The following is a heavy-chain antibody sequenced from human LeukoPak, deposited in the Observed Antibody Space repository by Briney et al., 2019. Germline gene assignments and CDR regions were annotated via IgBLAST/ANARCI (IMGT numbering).Heavy chain of an antibody. J-gene: IGHJ4*02. V-gene: IGHV4-59*01. CDR1: GGSISTYY. CDR2: IYYSGST. Sequence: SETLSLTCTVSGGSISTYYWSWIRQPPGKGLEWIGYIYYSGSTNYNPSLKSRVTISVDTSKNQFSLKLSSVTAADTAVYYCARWVEDGYNYFDYWGQGTLVTVSS. CDR3: ARWVEDGYNYFDY. D-gene: IGHD5-24*01.